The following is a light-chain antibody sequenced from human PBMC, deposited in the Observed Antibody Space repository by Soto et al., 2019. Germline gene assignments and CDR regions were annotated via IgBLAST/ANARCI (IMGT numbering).Light chain of an antibody. V-gene: IGKV3-15*01. CDR2: GAS. CDR1: QSVSSK. J-gene: IGKJ3*01. CDR3: QHHNSYPLT. Sequence: EIVMTQSPATLSVSPGERATLSCRASQSVSSKLAWYQQKPGQAPRVLIHGASTRATGIPARFSGSGSGTEFTLTISSLQSEDFATYYCQHHNSYPLTFGPGTKVDIK.